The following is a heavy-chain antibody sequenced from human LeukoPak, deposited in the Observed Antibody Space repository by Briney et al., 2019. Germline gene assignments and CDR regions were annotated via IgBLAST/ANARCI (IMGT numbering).Heavy chain of an antibody. J-gene: IGHJ6*02. Sequence: GASVKVSCKTSGYTFTGYYMHWVRQAPGQRPEWMGWINPSSGGTDNAQKFQGRVTMTRDTSTSTAYMELSRLRSDDTAVYYCARDHIVVVPAATLYYGMDVWGQGTTVTVSS. D-gene: IGHD2-2*01. V-gene: IGHV1-2*02. CDR1: GYTFTGYY. CDR3: ARDHIVVVPAATLYYGMDV. CDR2: INPSSGGT.